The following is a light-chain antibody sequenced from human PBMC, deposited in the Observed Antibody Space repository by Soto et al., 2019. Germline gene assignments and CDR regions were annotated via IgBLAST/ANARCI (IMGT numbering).Light chain of an antibody. CDR3: QQYENYPLS. V-gene: IGKV1-16*02. Sequence: DIQMTQSPPSLSASVGDRVTITCRASQDIRNYLAWFRQKPGEAPESLIYAVSRLQAGVPSKFIGSGSGTEFTLTISNLQPEDFATYYCQQYENYPLSFGGGTKVEMK. CDR1: QDIRNY. J-gene: IGKJ4*01. CDR2: AVS.